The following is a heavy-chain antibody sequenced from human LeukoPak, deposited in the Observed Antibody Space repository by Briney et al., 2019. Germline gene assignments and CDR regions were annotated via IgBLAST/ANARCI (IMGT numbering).Heavy chain of an antibody. CDR2: ISYDGSNK. CDR3: ARPLSPVVAEIYYYYGMDV. D-gene: IGHD2-15*01. Sequence: GGSLRLSCAASGFTFSSYAMHWVRQAPGKGLEWVAVISYDGSNKYYADSVKGRFTISRDNSKNTLYLQMNSLRAEDTAVYYCARPLSPVVAEIYYYYGMDVWGKGTAVTVSS. CDR1: GFTFSSYA. V-gene: IGHV3-30-3*01. J-gene: IGHJ6*04.